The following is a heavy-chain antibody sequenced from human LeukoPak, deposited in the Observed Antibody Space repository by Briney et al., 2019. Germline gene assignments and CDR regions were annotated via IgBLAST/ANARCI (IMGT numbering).Heavy chain of an antibody. CDR1: GFTFSGYN. D-gene: IGHD3-3*01. CDR3: ARVSAYYDFWSAYLDY. CDR2: MSYDGSNK. J-gene: IGHJ4*02. Sequence: GGSLRLSCAVSGFTFSGYNMHWVRQAPGKGLEWVAVMSYDGSNKFYADSVKGRFTISRDNSKNTLYLQMNSLRAEDTAVYYCARVSAYYDFWSAYLDYWGQGTLVTVSS. V-gene: IGHV3-30-3*01.